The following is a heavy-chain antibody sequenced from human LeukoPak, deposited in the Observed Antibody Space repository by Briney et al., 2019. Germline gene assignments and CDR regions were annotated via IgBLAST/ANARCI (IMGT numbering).Heavy chain of an antibody. CDR2: INHSGST. V-gene: IGHV4-34*01. CDR1: GGSFSGYY. Sequence: SETLSLTCAVYGGSFSGYYWSWIRQPPGKGLEWIGEINHSGSTNYNPSLKSRVTISVDTSKNQFSLKLSSVTAADTAVYYCARGGYYYGMDVWGQGTTVTVSS. J-gene: IGHJ6*02. CDR3: ARGGYYYGMDV.